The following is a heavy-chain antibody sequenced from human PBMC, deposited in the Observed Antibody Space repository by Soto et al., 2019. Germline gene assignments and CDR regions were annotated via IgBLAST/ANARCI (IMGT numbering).Heavy chain of an antibody. D-gene: IGHD3-9*01. V-gene: IGHV4-34*01. CDR3: ARGDILTGSGMDV. Sequence: QVQLQQWGAGLLKPSETLSLTCAVYGGSFSGYYWSWIRQPPGKGLEWIGEINHSGSTNYNPSLMSRATISVDTSKNQFSLKLSSVTAADTAVYYGARGDILTGSGMDVWGQGTTVTVSS. CDR2: INHSGST. CDR1: GGSFSGYY. J-gene: IGHJ6*02.